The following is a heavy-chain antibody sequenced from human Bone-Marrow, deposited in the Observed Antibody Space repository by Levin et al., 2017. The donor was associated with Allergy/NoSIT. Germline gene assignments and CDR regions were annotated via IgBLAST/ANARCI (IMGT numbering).Heavy chain of an antibody. J-gene: IGHJ2*01. CDR1: GGSFSGYY. CDR2: INHSGST. D-gene: IGHD4-17*01. Sequence: SETLSLTCAVYGGSFSGYYWSWIRQPPGKGLEWIGEINHSGSTNYNPSLKSRVTISVDTSKNQFSLKLSSVTAADTAVYYCARGRGHTVKSAVDLWGRGTLVTVSS. V-gene: IGHV4-34*01. CDR3: ARGRGHTVKSAVDL.